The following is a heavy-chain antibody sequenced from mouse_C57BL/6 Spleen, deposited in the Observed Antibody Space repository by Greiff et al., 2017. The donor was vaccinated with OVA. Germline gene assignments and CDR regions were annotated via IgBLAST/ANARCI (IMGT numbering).Heavy chain of an antibody. CDR1: GYAFSSSW. CDR2: IYPGDGDT. V-gene: IGHV1-82*01. Sequence: QVQLKESGPELVKPGASVKISCKASGYAFSSSWMNWVKQRPGKGLEWIGRIYPGDGDTNYNGKFKGKATLTADKSSSTAYMQLSSLTSEDSAVYFCARSRLRDLFDYWGQGTTLTVSS. D-gene: IGHD1-1*01. J-gene: IGHJ2*01. CDR3: ARSRLRDLFDY.